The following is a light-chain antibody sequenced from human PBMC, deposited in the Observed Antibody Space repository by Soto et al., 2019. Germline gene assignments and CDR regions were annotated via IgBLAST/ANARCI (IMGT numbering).Light chain of an antibody. V-gene: IGKV3-20*01. Sequence: EIVLTQSPGTLSLSPGERATLSCRASQSVRSSYLAWYQQKPGQAPRLLIYGASSRATGIPDRFSGSGSGTHFTLTISRLEPEDLAVYYCQQYGDSPTFGGGTKVGIK. J-gene: IGKJ4*01. CDR2: GAS. CDR3: QQYGDSPT. CDR1: QSVRSSY.